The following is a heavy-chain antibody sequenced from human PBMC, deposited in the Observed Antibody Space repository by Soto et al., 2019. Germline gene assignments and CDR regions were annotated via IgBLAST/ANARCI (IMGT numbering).Heavy chain of an antibody. D-gene: IGHD3-22*01. CDR1: GGTFSSYA. CDR2: IIPIFGTA. V-gene: IGHV1-69*13. J-gene: IGHJ4*02. CDR3: ATRDPPVDYYDSSGYYLGY. Sequence: ASVKVSCKASGGTFSSYAISWVRQAPGQGLEWMGEIIPIFGTANYAQKFQGRVTITADESTSTAYMELSSLRSEDTAVYYCATRDPPVDYYDSSGYYLGYWGQGTLVTSPQ.